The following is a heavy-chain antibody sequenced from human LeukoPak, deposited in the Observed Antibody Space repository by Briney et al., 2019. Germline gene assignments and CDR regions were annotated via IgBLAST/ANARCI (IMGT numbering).Heavy chain of an antibody. J-gene: IGHJ6*02. D-gene: IGHD2-2*03. CDR2: IYYSGST. CDR3: ARGLGIVVVPAVVSYGMDV. CDR1: GGSISSSSYY. Sequence: SETLSLTCTVSGGSISSSSYYWGWIRQPPGKGLEWIGSIYYSGSTNYNPSLKSRVTISVDTSKNQFSLKLSSVTAADTAVYYCARGLGIVVVPAVVSYGMDVWGQGTTVTVSS. V-gene: IGHV4-39*07.